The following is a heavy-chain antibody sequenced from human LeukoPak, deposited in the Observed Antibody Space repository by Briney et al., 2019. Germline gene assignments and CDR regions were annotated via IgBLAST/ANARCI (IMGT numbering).Heavy chain of an antibody. V-gene: IGHV4-59*01. D-gene: IGHD4-23*01. J-gene: IGHJ4*02. Sequence: SETLSLTCTVSGDSISSYYWNWIRQIPGKGLEWIGYISNSGSTDYNPSLKSRVTISIDASQNQFSLKLNSVTAADTAVYYCARENNDYGGKKAFDYWGQGTLVTVSS. CDR1: GDSISSYY. CDR3: ARENNDYGGKKAFDY. CDR2: ISNSGST.